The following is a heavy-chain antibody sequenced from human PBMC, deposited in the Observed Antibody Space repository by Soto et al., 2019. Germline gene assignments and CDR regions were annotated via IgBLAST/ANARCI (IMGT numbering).Heavy chain of an antibody. Sequence: QVQLVQSGAEVKKPGASVEVSCKASGYTFTTYYIHWVRHAPGQGLECIGVINPGGVSTKYAQKFQDRVTMTSYTSTSTVYMDLSSLRSEDTAVYFCARGGNGDNVGYWYFDLWGRGPLVTVSP. CDR2: INPGGVST. J-gene: IGHJ2*01. D-gene: IGHD4-17*01. CDR3: ARGGNGDNVGYWYFDL. V-gene: IGHV1-46*01. CDR1: GYTFTTYY.